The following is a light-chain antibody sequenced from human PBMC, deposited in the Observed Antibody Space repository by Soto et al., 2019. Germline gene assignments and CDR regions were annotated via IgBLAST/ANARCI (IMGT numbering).Light chain of an antibody. Sequence: EIVMTQSPATLSLSPGERSTLACRSSQSVSGHLSWYQHKPWQAPRLPIHGASTRATAIQASLSGSVSGTEFTPTILSMQSEDLAVYHCQQYTNWPRWTGGPGTKGEIK. J-gene: IGKJ1*01. V-gene: IGKV3-15*01. CDR2: GAS. CDR3: QQYTNWPRWT. CDR1: QSVSGH.